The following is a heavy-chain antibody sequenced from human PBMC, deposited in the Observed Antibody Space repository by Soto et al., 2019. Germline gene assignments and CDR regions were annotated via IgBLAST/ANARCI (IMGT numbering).Heavy chain of an antibody. D-gene: IGHD2-8*01. J-gene: IGHJ4*02. CDR3: ARDNGGTFDY. V-gene: IGHV3-11*05. CDR1: GFSFSDSY. Sequence: QVLLVESGGGLVKPGGSLRLSCAASGFSFSDSYMSWIRQAPGKGLEWVSYISSSSSSSNYADSMKGRFTISRDNAKNSLYLQMNSLRVEDTAVYYWARDNGGTFDYWGQGTLVTVSS. CDR2: ISSSSSSS.